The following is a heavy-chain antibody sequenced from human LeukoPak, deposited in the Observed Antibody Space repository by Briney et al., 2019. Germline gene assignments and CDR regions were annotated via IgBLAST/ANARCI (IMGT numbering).Heavy chain of an antibody. Sequence: SETLSLTCTVSGYSLSSGFYWGWIRQPPGKGLEWIGNVYHGGSSYYNPSLKSRVTISVDTSKNQFSLNLYSVTAADTAVYYCARDSSGWYHWFDPWGQGTLVTVSS. CDR2: VYHGGSS. J-gene: IGHJ5*02. D-gene: IGHD6-19*01. CDR3: ARDSSGWYHWFDP. CDR1: GYSLSSGFY. V-gene: IGHV4-38-2*02.